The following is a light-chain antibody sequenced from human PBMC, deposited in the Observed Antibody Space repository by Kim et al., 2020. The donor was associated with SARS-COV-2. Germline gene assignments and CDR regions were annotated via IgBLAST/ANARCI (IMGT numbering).Light chain of an antibody. CDR3: QAWDSSTPVV. CDR1: KLGDKY. J-gene: IGLJ2*01. V-gene: IGLV3-1*01. CDR2: QDI. Sequence: SYELTQPPSVSVSPGQTATITCSGDKLGDKYACWYQQKPGQSPVLVIYQDIKRPSGIPERFSGSNSGNTATLTISGTQAMDEADYHCQAWDSSTPVVFGGGTQLTV.